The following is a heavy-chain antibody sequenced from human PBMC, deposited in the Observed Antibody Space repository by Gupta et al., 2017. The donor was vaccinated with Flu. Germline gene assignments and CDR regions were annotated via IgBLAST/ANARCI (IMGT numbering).Heavy chain of an antibody. V-gene: IGHV4-34*01. CDR1: GGSLSGYY. D-gene: IGHD3-22*01. CDR2: INHGGRT. Sequence: QVQLQQWGAGLLKPSETLSLTCAVYGGSLSGYYWSWIRQPPGKGLEWIGEINHGGRTNYSPSLKSRVTISVDTSKIQFSLKLTSVTATDTALYYCARAPRDDSSGYYYCDHWGQGDLVTVPS. CDR3: ARAPRDDSSGYYYCDH. J-gene: IGHJ4*02.